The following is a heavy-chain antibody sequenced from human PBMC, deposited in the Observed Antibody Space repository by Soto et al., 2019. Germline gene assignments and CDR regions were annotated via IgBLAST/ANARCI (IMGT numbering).Heavy chain of an antibody. CDR3: ARLGDGYNAPFDY. J-gene: IGHJ4*02. V-gene: IGHV3-33*01. D-gene: IGHD5-12*01. Sequence: QVQLVESGGGVVQPGRSLRLSCAASGFTFSSYGMHWVRQAPGKGLEWVAVIWNDGSNKYYADSVKGRFTISRDNSKNTLYLQMNSLRAEDTAVYYCARLGDGYNAPFDYWGQGTLVTVSS. CDR2: IWNDGSNK. CDR1: GFTFSSYG.